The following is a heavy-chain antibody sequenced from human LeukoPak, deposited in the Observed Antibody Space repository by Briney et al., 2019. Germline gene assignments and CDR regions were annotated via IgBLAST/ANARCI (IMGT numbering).Heavy chain of an antibody. CDR1: GVTFGTYA. J-gene: IGHJ3*02. V-gene: IGHV1-18*01. CDR2: ISAYNGNT. D-gene: IGHD6-6*01. CDR3: ARELSIAAWRAFDI. Sequence: ASVKVSCKAPGVTFGTYAISWVRQAPGQGLEWMGWISAYNGNTNYAQKLQGRVTMTTDTSTSTAYMELRSLRSDDTAVYYCARELSIAAWRAFDIWGQGTMVTVSS.